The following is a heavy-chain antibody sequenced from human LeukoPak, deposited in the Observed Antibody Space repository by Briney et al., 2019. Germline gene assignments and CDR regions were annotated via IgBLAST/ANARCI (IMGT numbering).Heavy chain of an antibody. CDR3: ATGAPTPSVYYYDSSGYQPFDP. D-gene: IGHD3-22*01. CDR2: FDPEDGET. CDR1: GYTLTELS. J-gene: IGHJ5*02. Sequence: ASVKVSCKVSGYTLTELSMHWVRQAPGKGLEWMGGFDPEDGETIYAQKFQGRVTMTEDTSTDTAYMELSSLRSEDTAVYYCATGAPTPSVYYYDSSGYQPFDPWGQGTLVTVSS. V-gene: IGHV1-24*01.